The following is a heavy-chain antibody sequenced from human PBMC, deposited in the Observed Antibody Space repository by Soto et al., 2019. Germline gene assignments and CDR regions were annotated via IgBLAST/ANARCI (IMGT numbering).Heavy chain of an antibody. V-gene: IGHV4-34*01. CDR3: ATEGDIVVVPAALRNGMDV. D-gene: IGHD2-2*01. Sequence: SETLSLTCAVYGGSFSGYYWSWIRQPPGKGLEWIGEINHSGSTNYNPSLKSRVTISVDTSKNQFSLKLSSVTAADTAVYYCATEGDIVVVPAALRNGMDVWGQETTVTVS. CDR1: GGSFSGYY. CDR2: INHSGST. J-gene: IGHJ6*02.